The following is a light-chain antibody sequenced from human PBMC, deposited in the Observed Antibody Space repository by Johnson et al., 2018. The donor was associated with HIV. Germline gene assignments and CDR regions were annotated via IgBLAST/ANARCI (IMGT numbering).Light chain of an antibody. CDR3: GTWDSSLRIYG. V-gene: IGLV1-51*01. Sequence: QSVLTQPPSVSAAPGQKVTISCSGSTSNIGNNYVSWYQQFPGTAPKLLIYDNNKRPSGIPDRFSGSKSRTSATLGITGLQTGDEADYYCGTWDSSLRIYGFGTGTKVTVL. CDR1: TSNIGNNY. J-gene: IGLJ1*01. CDR2: DNN.